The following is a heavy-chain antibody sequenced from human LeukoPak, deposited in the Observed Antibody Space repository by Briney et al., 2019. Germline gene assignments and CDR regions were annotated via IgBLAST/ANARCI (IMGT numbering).Heavy chain of an antibody. D-gene: IGHD4-23*01. CDR3: AREDDYGVNGDY. J-gene: IGHJ4*02. Sequence: SGGSLRLSCAASGFTFSDYYMSWIRQAPGRGLEWVSYISSSGSTIYYADSVKGRFTISRDNAKNSLYLQMNSLRAEDTAVYYCAREDDYGVNGDYWGQGTLVTVSS. CDR1: GFTFSDYY. V-gene: IGHV3-11*04. CDR2: ISSSGSTI.